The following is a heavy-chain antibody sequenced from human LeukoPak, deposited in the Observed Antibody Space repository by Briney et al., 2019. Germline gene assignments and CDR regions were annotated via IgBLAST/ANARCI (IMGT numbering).Heavy chain of an antibody. Sequence: SETLSLTCTVSGGSISSYYWSWIREPPGKGLEWIGYIYYSGSPNYNPSLKSRVTISVDTSKNQFSLKLSSVTAADTAVYYCARRYSSSSYFDYWGQGTLVTVSS. CDR2: IYYSGSP. CDR3: ARRYSSSSYFDY. J-gene: IGHJ4*02. V-gene: IGHV4-59*08. CDR1: GGSISSYY. D-gene: IGHD6-6*01.